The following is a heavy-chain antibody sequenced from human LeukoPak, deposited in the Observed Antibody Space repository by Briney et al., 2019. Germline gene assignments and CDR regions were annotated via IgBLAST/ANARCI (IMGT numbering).Heavy chain of an antibody. D-gene: IGHD2-21*02. CDR3: AKDHDNTDYYYYFDS. CDR2: ISETGRTT. Sequence: GGSLTISCAASGFSFDAYAMSGVRPAPGKGLAWVSGISETGRTTSYTDSVKGRFTISRDNSKNTLHLQMNRLRAEDTALYYCAKDHDNTDYYYYFDSWGQGTLVTVSS. CDR1: GFSFDAYA. V-gene: IGHV3-23*01. J-gene: IGHJ4*02.